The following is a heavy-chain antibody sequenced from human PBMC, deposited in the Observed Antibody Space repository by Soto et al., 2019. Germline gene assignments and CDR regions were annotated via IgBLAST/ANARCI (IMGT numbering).Heavy chain of an antibody. CDR3: ARSIGGSSYYPPDY. Sequence: QVQLVESGGVVVQPGGSLRLSYATAGFIFSTDGMQWVRQSPGEGLEWVAVMANDGSYQYYVDSVKGRFTISRDNSKNTLYLQMDSLRREDTAGYYCARSIGGSSYYPPDYWGQGTLVTVSS. CDR1: GFIFSTDG. J-gene: IGHJ4*02. CDR2: MANDGSYQ. D-gene: IGHD2-15*01. V-gene: IGHV3-30*03.